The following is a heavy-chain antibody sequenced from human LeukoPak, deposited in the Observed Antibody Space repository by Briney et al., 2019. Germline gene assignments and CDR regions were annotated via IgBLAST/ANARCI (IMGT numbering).Heavy chain of an antibody. D-gene: IGHD2-15*01. V-gene: IGHV4-31*03. Sequence: SETLSLTCTVSGGSISSGGYYWSWIRQHPGKGLEWIGYIYYSGSTYYNPSLKSRVTISVDTSKNQFSLKLSSVTAADTSIYYCAKLSSSYWYFDYWGQGALVAVSS. CDR2: IYYSGST. CDR3: AKLSSSYWYFDY. CDR1: GGSISSGGYY. J-gene: IGHJ4*02.